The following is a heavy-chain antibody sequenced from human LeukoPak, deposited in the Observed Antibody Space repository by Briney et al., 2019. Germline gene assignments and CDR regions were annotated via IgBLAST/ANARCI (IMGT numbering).Heavy chain of an antibody. CDR3: ARAPYYDSSGYPGMDV. V-gene: IGHV3-11*06. CDR1: GFTFSDYY. Sequence: PGGSLRLSCAASGFTFSDYYMSWIRQAPGKGLEWVSYISSSSSYIYYADSVKGRFTISRDNAKNSLYLQMNSLRAEDTAVYYCARAPYYDSSGYPGMDVWGQGTTVTVSS. CDR2: ISSSSSYI. D-gene: IGHD3-22*01. J-gene: IGHJ6*02.